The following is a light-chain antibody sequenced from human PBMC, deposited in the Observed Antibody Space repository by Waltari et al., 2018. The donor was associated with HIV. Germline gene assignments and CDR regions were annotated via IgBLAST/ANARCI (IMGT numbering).Light chain of an antibody. CDR2: EVT. CDR1: TSDVGGYKY. CDR3: TSYTSRNTRV. J-gene: IGLJ1*01. Sequence: QSALTQPASVSGSPGQSITIPCIGTTSDVGGYKYVSWYQQHPGKAPKLMIYEVTNRPSGVSIRFSGSKSGNTASLTISGLQAEDEADYYCTSYTSRNTRVFGTGTKVTVL. V-gene: IGLV2-14*01.